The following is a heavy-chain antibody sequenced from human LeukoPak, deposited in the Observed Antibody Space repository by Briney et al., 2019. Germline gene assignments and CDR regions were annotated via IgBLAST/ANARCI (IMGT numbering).Heavy chain of an antibody. CDR3: ARGVDILTGYSAPHNWFDP. CDR1: GFTFSSYE. D-gene: IGHD3-9*01. Sequence: GGSLRLSCAASGFTFSSYEMNWVRQAPGKGLEWVSYIVGSGTTIYYADSVKGRFTISRDNAKNSLYLQMNSLRAEDTAVYYCARGVDILTGYSAPHNWFDPWGQGTLVTVSS. CDR2: IVGSGTTI. J-gene: IGHJ5*02. V-gene: IGHV3-48*03.